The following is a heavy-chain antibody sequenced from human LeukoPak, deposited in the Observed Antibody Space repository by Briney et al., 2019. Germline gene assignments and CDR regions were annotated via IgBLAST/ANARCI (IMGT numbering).Heavy chain of an antibody. V-gene: IGHV4-59*01. Sequence: SETLSLTCTVSGGSISSYYWSWIRQPPGKGLEWIGYIYYSGSTNYNPSLKSRVTISVDTSKNQFSLKLSSVTAADTAVYYCARAPRYCSSTSCPLDAFDIWGQGTMVTVSS. CDR3: ARAPRYCSSTSCPLDAFDI. J-gene: IGHJ3*02. D-gene: IGHD2-2*01. CDR2: IYYSGST. CDR1: GGSISSYY.